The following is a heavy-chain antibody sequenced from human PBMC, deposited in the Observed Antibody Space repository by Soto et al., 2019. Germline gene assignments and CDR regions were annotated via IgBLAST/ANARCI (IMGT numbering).Heavy chain of an antibody. CDR1: GFTFSSYA. Sequence: PGGSLRLSCAASGFTFSSYAMSWVRQAPGKGLEWVSAISGSGGSTYYADSVKGRFTISRDNSKNTLYLQMNSLRAEDTAVYYCAKDKKGSKTGTVPFFDYWGQGTTVTVSS. J-gene: IGHJ4*03. CDR3: AKDKKGSKTGTVPFFDY. D-gene: IGHD1-1*01. V-gene: IGHV3-23*01. CDR2: ISGSGGST.